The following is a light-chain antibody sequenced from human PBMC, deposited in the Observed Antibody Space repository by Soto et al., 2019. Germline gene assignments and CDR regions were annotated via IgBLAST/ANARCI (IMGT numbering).Light chain of an antibody. V-gene: IGKV3-20*01. CDR1: QSVSSY. CDR3: RQYGSSIT. CDR2: GAS. J-gene: IGKJ5*01. Sequence: EIVLTQSPGTQSLSPGERATLSCRASQSVSSYLAWYQQKPGQAPRLLIYGASSRATGIPDRFSGSGSGTDFTLTISRLEPEDFAVYYCRQYGSSITFGQGTRLEIK.